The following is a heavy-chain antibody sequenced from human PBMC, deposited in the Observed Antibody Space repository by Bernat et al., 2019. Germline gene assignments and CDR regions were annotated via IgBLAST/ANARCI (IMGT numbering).Heavy chain of an antibody. Sequence: EVQLVESGGGLVQPGGSLRLSCAASGFTFSSYWMSWVRQAPGKGLEWVANIKQDGSEKYYVDSVKGRFTISRDNAKNSLYLHMNSLRAEDTAVYYCARERLNYYVDIRGQGTMVTVSS. CDR3: ARERLNYYVDI. CDR1: GFTFSSYW. D-gene: IGHD3-22*01. V-gene: IGHV3-7*04. CDR2: IKQDGSEK. J-gene: IGHJ3*02.